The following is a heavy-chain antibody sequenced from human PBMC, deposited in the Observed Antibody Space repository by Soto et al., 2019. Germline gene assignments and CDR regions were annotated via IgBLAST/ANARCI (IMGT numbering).Heavy chain of an antibody. V-gene: IGHV3-23*01. D-gene: IGHD4-4*01. CDR3: ATYSNYLYYFDY. Sequence: EVQLLESGGGLVQPGGSLRLSCAASGFTFSSYAMSWVRQAPGKGLEWVSAISGSGGSTYYADSVKGRFTISRDNSKNTLYLQMNSLRAEDTAVYYCATYSNYLYYFDYWGQGTLVTVSS. J-gene: IGHJ4*02. CDR2: ISGSGGST. CDR1: GFTFSSYA.